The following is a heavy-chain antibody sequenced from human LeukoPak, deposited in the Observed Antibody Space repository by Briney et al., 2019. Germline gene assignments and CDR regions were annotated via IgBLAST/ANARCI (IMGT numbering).Heavy chain of an antibody. Sequence: GASVKVSCKASGYTFTSYGISWVRQAPGQGLEWMGWISAYNGNTNYAQKLQGRVTMTTDTSTSTAYMELRSLRSDDTAVYYCARDTYNWNPIYYHYGMDVWGQGTTVTVSS. V-gene: IGHV1-18*01. J-gene: IGHJ6*02. CDR1: GYTFTSYG. CDR2: ISAYNGNT. CDR3: ARDTYNWNPIYYHYGMDV. D-gene: IGHD1-20*01.